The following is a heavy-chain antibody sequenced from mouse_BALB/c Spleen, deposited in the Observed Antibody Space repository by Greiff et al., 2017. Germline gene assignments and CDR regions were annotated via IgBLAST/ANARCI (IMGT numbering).Heavy chain of an antibody. CDR1: GYAFTNYL. CDR3: ARGGLRRPHYFDY. J-gene: IGHJ2*01. D-gene: IGHD2-2*01. V-gene: IGHV1-54*01. CDR2: INPGSGGT. Sequence: VQLQQSGAELVRPGTSVKVSCKASGYAFTNYLIEWVKQRPGQGLEWIGVINPGSGGTNYNEKFKGKATLTADKSSSTAYMQLSSLTSEDSAVYYCARGGLRRPHYFDYWGQGTTLTVSS.